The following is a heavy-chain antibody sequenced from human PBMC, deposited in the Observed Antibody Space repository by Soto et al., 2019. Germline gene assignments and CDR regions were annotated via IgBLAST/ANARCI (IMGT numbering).Heavy chain of an antibody. CDR1: GFTFSSYE. CDR2: ISSSGSTI. Sequence: PVGSLRLSCAASGFTFSSYEMNWVRQAPGKGLEWVSDISSSGSTIYYADSVKGRFTISRDNAKNSLYLQMNSLRAEDTAVYYCARAGGDCTNGVCYRVGAFDIWGQGTMVTVSS. V-gene: IGHV3-48*03. D-gene: IGHD2-8*01. J-gene: IGHJ3*02. CDR3: ARAGGDCTNGVCYRVGAFDI.